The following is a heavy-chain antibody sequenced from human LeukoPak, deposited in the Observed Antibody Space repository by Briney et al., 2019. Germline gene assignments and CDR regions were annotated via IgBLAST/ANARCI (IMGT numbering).Heavy chain of an antibody. CDR1: GFTFSSYG. J-gene: IGHJ3*02. CDR3: ARGGHYYDT. Sequence: GGSLRLSCAASGFTFSSYGMHWVRQAPGKGLEWVAVISYDGSNKYYADSVKGRFTISRDNAKNSLYLQMNSLRAEGTAVYYCARGGHYYDTWGQGTMVTVSS. V-gene: IGHV3-30*03. D-gene: IGHD3-10*01. CDR2: ISYDGSNK.